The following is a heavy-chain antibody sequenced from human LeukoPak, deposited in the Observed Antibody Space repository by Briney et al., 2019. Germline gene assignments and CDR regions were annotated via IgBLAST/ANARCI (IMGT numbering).Heavy chain of an antibody. CDR1: GGSCSGYY. Sequence: SETLSLXCAVYGGSCSGYYWSWIRQPPGKGLESIGEINHSGSTNYNPSLKSRVTISVDTSKNQFSLKLSSVTAADTAVYYCARSEYYYGSGSYYSDYWGQGTLVTVSS. V-gene: IGHV4-34*01. J-gene: IGHJ4*02. D-gene: IGHD3-10*01. CDR2: INHSGST. CDR3: ARSEYYYGSGSYYSDY.